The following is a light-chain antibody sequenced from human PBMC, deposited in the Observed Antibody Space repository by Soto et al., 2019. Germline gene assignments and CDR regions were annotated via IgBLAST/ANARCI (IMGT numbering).Light chain of an antibody. CDR2: DAS. Sequence: EIVLTQSPATLSLSPGERATLSCRASQSVSSYLAWYQQKPGQAPRLLIYDASNRATGIPARFSGSGSGTDFTLTISSLEPEDFAVYSCQQRSNWPSITFGHGTRLEI. CDR1: QSVSSY. CDR3: QQRSNWPSIT. V-gene: IGKV3-11*01. J-gene: IGKJ5*01.